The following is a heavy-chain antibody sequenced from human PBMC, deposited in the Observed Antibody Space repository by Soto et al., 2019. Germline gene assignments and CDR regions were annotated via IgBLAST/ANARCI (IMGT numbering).Heavy chain of an antibody. CDR2: ISYDGSNK. CDR3: ARPLWFGESYPDYYYYGMDV. Sequence: QVQLVESGGGVVQPGRSLRLSCAASGFTFSSYAMHWVRQAPGKGLEWVAVISYDGSNKYYADSVKGRFSISRDNSKNTLYLQMNSLRAEDTAVYYCARPLWFGESYPDYYYYGMDVWGQGTTVTVSS. V-gene: IGHV3-30-3*01. D-gene: IGHD3-10*01. J-gene: IGHJ6*02. CDR1: GFTFSSYA.